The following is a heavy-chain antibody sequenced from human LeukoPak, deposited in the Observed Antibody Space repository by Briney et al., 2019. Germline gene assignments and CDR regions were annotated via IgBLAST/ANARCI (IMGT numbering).Heavy chain of an antibody. Sequence: GASVKVSCKASGYTFTSYDINWVRQATGQGLEWMGWMNPNSGNTGYAQKFQGRVTMTRNTSISTAYMELSSLRSEDTAVYYCARGLSSSRYRNYYGMDVWGQGTTVTVSS. V-gene: IGHV1-8*01. J-gene: IGHJ6*02. D-gene: IGHD6-13*01. CDR3: ARGLSSSRYRNYYGMDV. CDR2: MNPNSGNT. CDR1: GYTFTSYD.